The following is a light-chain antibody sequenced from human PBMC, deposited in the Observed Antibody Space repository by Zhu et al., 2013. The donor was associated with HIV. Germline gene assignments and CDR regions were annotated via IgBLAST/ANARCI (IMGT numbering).Light chain of an antibody. Sequence: EIVMTQSPATLSVSPGERATLSCRASQSVTSRLAWLQQNPGQAPRLLIYGASTRATGIPSRFSGSGSGTEFTLTISSLQSEDFVVYYCQQYNEWPRTFGQGTKVEIK. V-gene: IGKV3-15*01. CDR1: QSVTSR. CDR3: QQYNEWPRT. CDR2: GAS. J-gene: IGKJ1*01.